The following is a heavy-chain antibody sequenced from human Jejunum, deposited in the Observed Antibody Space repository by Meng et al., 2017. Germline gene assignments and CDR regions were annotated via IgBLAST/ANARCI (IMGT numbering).Heavy chain of an antibody. D-gene: IGHD2-21*01. CDR1: GFIFINYD. Sequence: GGSLRLSCAASGFIFINYDMSWVRQAPGKGSEWVSTVTIDGATHYADSVKGRFTISRDNSKNTLFLQMNSLRVEDTAIYYCAKELANSRPFDYWGQGTLVTVSS. CDR2: VTIDGAT. J-gene: IGHJ4*02. CDR3: AKELANSRPFDY. V-gene: IGHV3-23*01.